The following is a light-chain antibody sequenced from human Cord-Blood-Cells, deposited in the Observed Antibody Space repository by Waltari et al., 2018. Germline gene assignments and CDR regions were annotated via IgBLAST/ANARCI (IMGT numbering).Light chain of an antibody. CDR1: SSDVGSYNL. J-gene: IGLJ2*01. V-gene: IGLV2-23*01. CDR2: EGS. Sequence: QSALTQPASVSGSPGQSITISCTGTSSDVGSYNLVPWHQQHPGKAPKLMIYEGSKRPSGVSNRFSGSKSGNTASLTISGLQAEDEADYYCCSYAGSSTVVFGGGTKLTVL. CDR3: CSYAGSSTVV.